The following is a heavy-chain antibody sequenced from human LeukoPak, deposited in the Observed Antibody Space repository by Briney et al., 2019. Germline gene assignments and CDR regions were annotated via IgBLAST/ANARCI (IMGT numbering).Heavy chain of an antibody. V-gene: IGHV4-39*01. CDR3: ASNVLLWFGELSSFDY. CDR2: TYYSGST. Sequence: SETLSLTCTVSGGSISSSSYYWGWIRQPPGKGLEWIGSTYYSGSTYYNPSLKSRVTISVDTSKNQFSLKLSSVTAADTAVYYCASNVLLWFGELSSFDYWGQGTLVTVSS. J-gene: IGHJ4*02. CDR1: GGSISSSSYY. D-gene: IGHD3-10*01.